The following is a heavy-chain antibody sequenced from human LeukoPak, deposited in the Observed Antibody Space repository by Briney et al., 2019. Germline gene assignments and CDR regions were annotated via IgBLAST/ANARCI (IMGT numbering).Heavy chain of an antibody. CDR1: GGTFSSYA. V-gene: IGHV1-69*05. J-gene: IGHJ4*02. CDR2: IIPIFGTA. CDR3: AREERRGGKATPDFDY. Sequence: GSSVKVSYKASGGTFSSYAISWVRQAPGQGLEWMERIIPIFGTANYAQEFQGRVTITTDESTGTAYMELSSLRSEDTAVYYCAREERRGGKATPDFDYWGQGTLVTVSS. D-gene: IGHD2-15*01.